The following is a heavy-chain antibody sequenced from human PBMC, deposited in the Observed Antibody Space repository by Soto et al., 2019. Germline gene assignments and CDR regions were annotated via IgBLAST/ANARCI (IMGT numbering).Heavy chain of an antibody. Sequence: GGSLRLSCAASGFTFSSYWMSWVRQAPGKGLEWVANIKQDGSEKYYVDSVKGRFTISRDNAKNSLYLQMNSLRAEDTAVYYCARDHYGDYEDDFDYWGQGTLVTVSS. CDR1: GFTFSSYW. D-gene: IGHD4-17*01. J-gene: IGHJ4*02. CDR2: IKQDGSEK. CDR3: ARDHYGDYEDDFDY. V-gene: IGHV3-7*01.